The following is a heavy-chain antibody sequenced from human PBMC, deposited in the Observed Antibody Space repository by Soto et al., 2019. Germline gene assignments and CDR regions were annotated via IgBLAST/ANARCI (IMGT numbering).Heavy chain of an antibody. CDR3: ARGAGYCSGGSCQPNFDY. J-gene: IGHJ4*02. V-gene: IGHV1-69*01. CDR1: GGTFSSYA. CDR2: IIPIFGTA. Sequence: QVQLVQSGAEVKKPGSSVKVSCKASGGTFSSYAISWVRQAPGQGLELMGGIIPIFGTANYAQKFQGRVTITADESTSTAYMELSSLRSEDTAVYYCARGAGYCSGGSCQPNFDYWGQGTLVTVSS. D-gene: IGHD2-15*01.